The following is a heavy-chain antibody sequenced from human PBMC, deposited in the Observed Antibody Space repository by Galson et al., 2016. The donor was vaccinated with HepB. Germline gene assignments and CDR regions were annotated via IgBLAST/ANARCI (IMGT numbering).Heavy chain of an antibody. V-gene: IGHV4-61*08. CDR3: AREEGGYCSGYHCYPRAFDY. J-gene: IGHJ4*01. CDR1: GGSVRRGDYY. D-gene: IGHD2-15*01. CDR2: VYSSGET. Sequence: ETLSLTCTVSGGSVRRGDYYWTWLRQPPGKGLEWIGYVYSSGETKYNPSLKSRLTISVDTSKNQFSLNLSSVTAADTAVYYCAREEGGYCSGYHCYPRAFDYWGHGTLVTVSS.